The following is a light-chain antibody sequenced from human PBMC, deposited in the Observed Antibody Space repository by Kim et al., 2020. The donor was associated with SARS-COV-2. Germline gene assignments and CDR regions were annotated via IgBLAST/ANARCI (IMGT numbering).Light chain of an antibody. J-gene: IGKJ4*01. V-gene: IGKV3-11*01. Sequence: PPGERATLSCRASQSVGRYLDWFQQKPGAPPRLLIYDASTRAPGIPVRFSGSGSGTDFTLTISSLDPEDSALYYCQQRSNWPPLSFGGGTKVDIK. CDR1: QSVGRY. CDR2: DAS. CDR3: QQRSNWPPLS.